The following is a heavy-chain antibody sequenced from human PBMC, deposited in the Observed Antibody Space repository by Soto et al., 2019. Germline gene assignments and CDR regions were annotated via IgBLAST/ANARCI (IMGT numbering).Heavy chain of an antibody. D-gene: IGHD2-21*02. Sequence: QVQLMQSGAEVKKPGASVKVSCKASGYTFSDYYIHWVRQAPGQGLEWMGTVNPSGGHTTYSQHFMGRVNVTRDTSTSIPQIELTSLTSAYTAVYYWASGGNVVVVTAAVDYWGQGTLVTVSS. CDR2: VNPSGGHT. CDR3: ASGGNVVVVTAAVDY. J-gene: IGHJ4*02. CDR1: GYTFSDYY. V-gene: IGHV1-46*01.